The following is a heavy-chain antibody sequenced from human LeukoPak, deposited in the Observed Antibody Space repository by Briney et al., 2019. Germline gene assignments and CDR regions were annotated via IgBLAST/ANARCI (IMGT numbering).Heavy chain of an antibody. J-gene: IGHJ4*02. D-gene: IGHD3-9*01. V-gene: IGHV1-24*01. CDR2: FDPDDGET. CDR3: STETSRFFDWSLSY. Sequence: SVKVSCQVSGYTLTELSMHWVRQAPGKGLEWMGGFDPDDGETIYAQKFQGRLTMTEDTSTYTAYMELSSLESEDTGMYYCSTETSRFFDWSLSYWGQGTLVTVSS. CDR1: GYTLTELS.